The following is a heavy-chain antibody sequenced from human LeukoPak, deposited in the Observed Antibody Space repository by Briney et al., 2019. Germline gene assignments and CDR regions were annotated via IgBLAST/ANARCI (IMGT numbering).Heavy chain of an antibody. V-gene: IGHV4-34*01. CDR3: ARGRPAIVVRGVIIPYFDY. CDR1: GGSFSGYY. J-gene: IGHJ4*02. D-gene: IGHD3-10*01. CDR2: INHSGST. Sequence: PSETLSLTCAVYGGSFSGYYWSWIRQPPGKGLEWIGEINHSGSTNYNPSLKSRVTISVDTSKNQFSLKLSSVTAADTAVYYCARGRPAIVVRGVIIPYFDYWGQGTLVTVSS.